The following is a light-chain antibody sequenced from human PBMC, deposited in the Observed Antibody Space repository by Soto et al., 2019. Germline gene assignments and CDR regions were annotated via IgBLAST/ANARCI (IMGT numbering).Light chain of an antibody. CDR1: QTVSSTY. Sequence: EIVLTQSPGTLSLSPGEGATLSCRASQTVSSTYLAWYQQKPGRAPSLLIHGASTRAAGIPDRFSASGSGTHFTLTINRLEPEDFAVYFWQQFGTSPYTFGQGTTVEIK. J-gene: IGKJ2*01. CDR2: GAS. CDR3: QQFGTSPYT. V-gene: IGKV3-20*01.